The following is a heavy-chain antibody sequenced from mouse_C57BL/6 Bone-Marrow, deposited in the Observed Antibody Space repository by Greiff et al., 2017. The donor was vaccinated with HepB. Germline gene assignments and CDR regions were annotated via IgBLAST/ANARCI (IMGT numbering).Heavy chain of an antibody. J-gene: IGHJ3*01. CDR1: GFSLTSYA. D-gene: IGHD2-4*01. CDR2: IWTGGGT. V-gene: IGHV2-9-1*01. Sequence: QVQLKESGPGLVAPSQSLSITCTVSGFSLTSYAISWVRQPPGKGLEWLGVIWTGGGTNYNSALKSRLSISKDNSESQVFLKMNRLQTYDTARYYCAPYDYDGFAYWGQGTLVTVSA. CDR3: APYDYDGFAY.